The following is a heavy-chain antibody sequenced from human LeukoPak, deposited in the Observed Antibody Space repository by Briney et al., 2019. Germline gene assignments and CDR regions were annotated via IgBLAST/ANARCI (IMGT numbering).Heavy chain of an antibody. CDR1: GFTFSNAW. Sequence: AGGSLRLSCAASGFTFSNAWMYWVRQAPGKGLEWVGRIKSKSDGGTTDYAAPVKGRFTISRDDSETTLFLQMSSLKTEDTAVYYCSTSPLGYCSSSSCYSYLDYWGQGTLVTVSS. D-gene: IGHD2-2*01. CDR2: IKSKSDGGTT. CDR3: STSPLGYCSSSSCYSYLDY. V-gene: IGHV3-15*01. J-gene: IGHJ4*02.